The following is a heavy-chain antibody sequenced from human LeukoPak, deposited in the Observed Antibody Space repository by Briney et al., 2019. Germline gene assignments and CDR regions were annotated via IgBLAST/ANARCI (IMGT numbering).Heavy chain of an antibody. Sequence: GGSLRLSCAASGFLVNDYGMHWVRQAPGKGPEWVAAMRFDGNTKYYVDSVKGRFTISRDTSKNTLFLQMNSLRDEDTATYYCAKDKGNQQLYALDVWGQGATVSVSS. CDR1: GFLVNDYG. CDR2: MRFDGNTK. J-gene: IGHJ6*02. V-gene: IGHV3-30*02. D-gene: IGHD1-1*01. CDR3: AKDKGNQQLYALDV.